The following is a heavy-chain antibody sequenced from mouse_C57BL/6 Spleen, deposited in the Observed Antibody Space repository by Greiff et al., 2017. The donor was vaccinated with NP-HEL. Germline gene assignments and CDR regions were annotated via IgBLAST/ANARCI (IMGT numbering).Heavy chain of an antibody. CDR1: GYTFTSYW. D-gene: IGHD4-1*01. V-gene: IGHV1-50*01. CDR2: IDPSDSYT. Sequence: VQLQQSGAELVKPGASVKLSCKASGYTFTSYWMQWVKQRPGQGLEWIGEIDPSDSYTNYNQKFKGKATLTVDTSSSTAYMQLSSLTSEDSAVYYCAELGRWFAYWGQGTLVTVSA. J-gene: IGHJ3*01. CDR3: AELGRWFAY.